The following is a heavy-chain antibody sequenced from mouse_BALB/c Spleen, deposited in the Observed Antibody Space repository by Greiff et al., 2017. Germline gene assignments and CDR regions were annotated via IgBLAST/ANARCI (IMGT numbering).Heavy chain of an antibody. CDR3: AVRDYFDY. D-gene: IGHD3-3*01. CDR2: ISSGSSTI. V-gene: IGHV5-17*02. J-gene: IGHJ2*01. Sequence: EVKLMESGGGLVQPGGSRKLSCAASGFTFSSFGMHWVRQAPEKGLEWVAYISSGSSTIYYADTLKGRFTISRDNPKNTLFLQRTSLRSEDTAMYYCAVRDYFDYWGQGTTLTVSS. CDR1: GFTFSSFG.